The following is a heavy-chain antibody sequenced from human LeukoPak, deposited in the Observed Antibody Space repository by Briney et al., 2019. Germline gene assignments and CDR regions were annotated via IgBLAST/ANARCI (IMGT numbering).Heavy chain of an antibody. CDR2: IIPIFGTA. CDR1: GGTFSSYA. V-gene: IGHV1-69*05. CDR3: AGRGLGYCSGGSCYSTAFDI. J-gene: IGHJ3*02. D-gene: IGHD2-15*01. Sequence: SVKVSCKASGGTFSSYAISWVRQAPGQGLEWMGGIIPIFGTANYAQKFQGRVTITTDESTSTAYMELSSLRSEDTAVYYCAGRGLGYCSGGSCYSTAFDIWGQGTMATVSS.